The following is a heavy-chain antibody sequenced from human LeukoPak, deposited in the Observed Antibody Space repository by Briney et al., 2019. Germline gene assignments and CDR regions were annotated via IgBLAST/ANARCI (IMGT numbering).Heavy chain of an antibody. CDR1: AGSISSYY. J-gene: IGHJ1*01. V-gene: IGHV4-59*01. D-gene: IGHD3-16*01. CDR2: RYYSGST. Sequence: SETLSLTCSVSAGSISSYYWTWIRQPPGKGLEWIGYRYYSGSTTYNPSLKSRVTISVDTSKSQFSLKLISVTAADTAIYYCARVRGDFETDWGQGTLVTVSS. CDR3: ARVRGDFETD.